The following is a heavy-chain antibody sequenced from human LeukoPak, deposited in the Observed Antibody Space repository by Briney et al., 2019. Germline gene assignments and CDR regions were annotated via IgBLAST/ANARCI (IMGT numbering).Heavy chain of an antibody. V-gene: IGHV1-3*01. D-gene: IGHD4-17*01. CDR3: ARWWNGYGDSFDY. J-gene: IGHJ4*02. CDR1: GYTFTSYA. CDR2: INAGNGNT. Sequence: ASVKVSCKASGYTFTSYAMHWVRQAPGQRLEWMGWINAGNGNTKYSQKFQGRVTITRDTSASTAYMELSSLRSEDTAVYYCARWWNGYGDSFDYWGQGTLVTVSS.